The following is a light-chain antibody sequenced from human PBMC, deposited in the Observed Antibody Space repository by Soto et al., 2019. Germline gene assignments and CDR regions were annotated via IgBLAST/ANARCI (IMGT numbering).Light chain of an antibody. V-gene: IGKV4-1*01. CDR2: WAS. Sequence: DIVMTQSPDSLTVSLGESATINCKSSQNVLYNSNNKNYLAWYQQKSGQPPKMXIYWASTRESGVPDRFSGSGSGTDLTLTISSLQAEDVAVYYCQQYYSTPLTCGGGTKVDIK. CDR1: QNVLYNSNNKNY. CDR3: QQYYSTPLT. J-gene: IGKJ4*01.